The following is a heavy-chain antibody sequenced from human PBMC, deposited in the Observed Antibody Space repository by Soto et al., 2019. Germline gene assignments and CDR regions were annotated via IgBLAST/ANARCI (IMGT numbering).Heavy chain of an antibody. CDR1: GYTFTSYG. D-gene: IGHD3-22*01. J-gene: IGHJ4*02. CDR2: ISTYNGNT. V-gene: IGHV1-18*01. CDR3: ARLYHYDSSGYYSDY. Sequence: ASVKVSCKASGYTFTSYGISWVRQAPGQGLEWMGWISTYNGNTNYAQKLQGRVTMTTDTSTSSAYMDLRSLRSDDTAVYYCARLYHYDSSGYYSDYWGQGTLVPVSS.